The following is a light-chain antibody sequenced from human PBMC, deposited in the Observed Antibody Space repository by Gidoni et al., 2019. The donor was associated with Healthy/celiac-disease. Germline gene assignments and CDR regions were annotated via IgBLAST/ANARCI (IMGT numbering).Light chain of an antibody. CDR2: RNN. CDR1: SPNLGSNY. V-gene: IGLV1-47*01. Sequence: QSVLTQPPSASGTPGQRVTISCSGSSPNLGSNYVYWYQQLPVTAPKLLIYRNNQRPSGVPDRFSGSKSGTSASLAISGLRSEDEADYYCAAWDDSLSGRVVFGGGTKLTVL. J-gene: IGLJ2*01. CDR3: AAWDDSLSGRVV.